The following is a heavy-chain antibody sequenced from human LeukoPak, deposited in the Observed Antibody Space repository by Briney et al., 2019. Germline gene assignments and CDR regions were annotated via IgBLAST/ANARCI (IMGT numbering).Heavy chain of an antibody. J-gene: IGHJ4*02. V-gene: IGHV3-23*01. CDR1: GFTFSSYA. CDR3: AKDLGGSSSWYYFDY. Sequence: GGSLRLSCAASGFTFSSYAMSWVRQAPGKGLEWVSSISGSGGSTYYADSVKGRFTISRDNSKNTLYLQMNSLRAEDTAVYYCAKDLGGSSSWYYFDYWGQGTLVTVSS. D-gene: IGHD6-13*01. CDR2: ISGSGGST.